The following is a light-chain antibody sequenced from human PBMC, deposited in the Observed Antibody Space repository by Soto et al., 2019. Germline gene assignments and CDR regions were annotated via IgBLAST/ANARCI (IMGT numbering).Light chain of an antibody. CDR1: QTISSW. CDR3: QHYNRYSEA. J-gene: IGKJ1*01. CDR2: KAS. V-gene: IGKV1-5*03. Sequence: DIQMTQAPSTLSGAVGDRFTITCRASQTISSWLAWYQQKPGKAPKLLIYKASTLKSGVPSRFSGSGSGTEFTLTISSLQPDDFATYYCQHYNRYSEAFGQGTKVDNK.